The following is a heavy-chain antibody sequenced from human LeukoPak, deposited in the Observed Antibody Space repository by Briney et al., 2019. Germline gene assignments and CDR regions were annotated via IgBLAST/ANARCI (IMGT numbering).Heavy chain of an antibody. CDR3: AKVFLFGNGGYIFAH. Sequence: PGGSLRLSCTVSGFTVSSNSMSWVRQAPGKGLEWVSSIYSSVTHYSDSVKGRFTISRDNSKNTLYLQMNSLRAEDTAVYHCAKVFLFGNGGYIFAHWGQGTLVTVSS. CDR2: IYSSVT. J-gene: IGHJ4*02. D-gene: IGHD1-26*01. CDR1: GFTVSSNS. V-gene: IGHV3-53*01.